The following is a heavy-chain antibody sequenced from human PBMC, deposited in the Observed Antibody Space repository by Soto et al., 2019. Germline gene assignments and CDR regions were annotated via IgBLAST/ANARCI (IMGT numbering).Heavy chain of an antibody. V-gene: IGHV3-7*03. J-gene: IGHJ4*02. D-gene: IGHD3-22*01. CDR3: AREAYYYDSSGYFDY. Sequence: LRLSCAASGFTFSSYWMSWVRQAPGKGLEWVANIKQDGSEKYYVDSVKGRFTISRDNAKNSLYLQMNSLRAEDTAVYYCAREAYYYDSSGYFDYWGQGTLVTVSS. CDR1: GFTFSSYW. CDR2: IKQDGSEK.